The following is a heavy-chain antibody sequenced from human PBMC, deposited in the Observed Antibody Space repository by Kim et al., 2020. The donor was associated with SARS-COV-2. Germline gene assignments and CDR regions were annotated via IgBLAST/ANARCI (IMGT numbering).Heavy chain of an antibody. Sequence: GGSLRLSCAASGFTFGDYAMHWVRQAPGKGLEWVAGINWNGVSLDYADSVKGRFTIYRDNAQASLYLQMNSLRVEDTALYYCARDLFGGSSPNFDYWGQGTLVTVSS. J-gene: IGHJ4*02. CDR3: ARDLFGGSSPNFDY. CDR2: INWNGVSL. V-gene: IGHV3-9*01. CDR1: GFTFGDYA. D-gene: IGHD2-2*01.